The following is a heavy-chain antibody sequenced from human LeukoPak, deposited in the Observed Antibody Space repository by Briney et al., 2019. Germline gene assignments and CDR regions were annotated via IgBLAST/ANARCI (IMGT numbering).Heavy chain of an antibody. V-gene: IGHV3-9*01. D-gene: IGHD6-13*01. CDR1: GFKFDDYA. J-gene: IGHJ4*02. CDR3: ANVEQLVTDLG. Sequence: GRSLRLSCAASGFKFDDYAMHWVRQLPGKGLEWVARISWNSVDIAYADSVKGRFTISRVNAKNSLYLQMNSLRAEDTAVYYCANVEQLVTDLGGGQGTLVTVSS. CDR2: ISWNSVDI.